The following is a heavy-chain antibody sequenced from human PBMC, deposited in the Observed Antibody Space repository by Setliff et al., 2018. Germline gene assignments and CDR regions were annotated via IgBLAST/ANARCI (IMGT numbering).Heavy chain of an antibody. J-gene: IGHJ1*01. D-gene: IGHD5-12*01. Sequence: GGSVKVSCKASGYNFKTYAISWVRQAPGQGLEWMGFISLYDGHTNYAQNFQGRLTVTTDTSTSTAYMELSSLRFDDTAVYYCARGNPAERYEYWGQGTLVTVSS. CDR1: GYNFKTYA. CDR2: ISLYDGHT. V-gene: IGHV1-18*01. CDR3: ARGNPAERYEY.